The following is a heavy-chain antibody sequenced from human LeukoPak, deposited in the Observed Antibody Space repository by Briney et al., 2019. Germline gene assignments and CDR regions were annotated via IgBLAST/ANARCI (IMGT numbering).Heavy chain of an antibody. J-gene: IGHJ4*02. Sequence: GGSLRLSCAASGFTFSSYSMNWVRQAPGKGLEWVSYISSSGSTIYYADSVKGRFTISRDNAKNSLYLQMNSLRAEDTAVYYCARGVLMVYAAAFDYWGQGTLVTVSS. V-gene: IGHV3-48*04. CDR1: GFTFSSYS. D-gene: IGHD2-8*01. CDR3: ARGVLMVYAAAFDY. CDR2: ISSSGSTI.